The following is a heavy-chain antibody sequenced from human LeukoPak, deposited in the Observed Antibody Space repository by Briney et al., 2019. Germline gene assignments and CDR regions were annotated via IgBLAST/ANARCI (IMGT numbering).Heavy chain of an antibody. CDR1: GFTFSSYS. D-gene: IGHD3-22*01. Sequence: TGGSLRLSCAASGFTFSSYSMNWVRQAPGKGLEWVSSISSSSSYIYYADSVKGRFTISRDNAKNSLYLQMNSLRAEDTAVYYCARFGRIVVVSDYWGQGTLVTVSS. CDR3: ARFGRIVVVSDY. V-gene: IGHV3-21*04. CDR2: ISSSSSYI. J-gene: IGHJ4*02.